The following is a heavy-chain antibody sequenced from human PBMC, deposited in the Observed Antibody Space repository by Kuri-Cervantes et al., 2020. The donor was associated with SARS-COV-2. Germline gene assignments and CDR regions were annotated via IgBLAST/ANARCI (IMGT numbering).Heavy chain of an antibody. J-gene: IGHJ4*02. CDR3: ARRNSPYSSSSYYFDY. D-gene: IGHD6-13*01. V-gene: IGHV4-39*01. CDR2: IYYSGST. CDR1: GGSISSSSYY. Sequence: SETLSLTCTVSGGSISSSSYYWGWIRQPPGKGLEWIGSIYYSGSTYYNPSPKSRVTISVDTSKNQFSLKLSSVTAADTAVYYCARRNSPYSSSSYYFDYWGQGTLVTVSS.